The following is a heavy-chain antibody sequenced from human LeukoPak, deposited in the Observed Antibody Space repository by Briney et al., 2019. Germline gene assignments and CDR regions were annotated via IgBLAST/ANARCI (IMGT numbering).Heavy chain of an antibody. Sequence: ATMKVSCKASGYTFTNYDINWVRQAPGQGLEWMGWMNPHSGNTGYAQKFQGRVTMTRNTSVSTAYMELSSLRSEDTALYYCARGNTGVTGWGQGTLVTVSS. D-gene: IGHD2-21*02. J-gene: IGHJ4*02. V-gene: IGHV1-8*01. CDR2: MNPHSGNT. CDR3: ARGNTGVTG. CDR1: GYTFTNYD.